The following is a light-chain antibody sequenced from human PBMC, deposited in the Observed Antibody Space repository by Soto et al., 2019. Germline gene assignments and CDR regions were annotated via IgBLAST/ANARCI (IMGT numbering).Light chain of an antibody. V-gene: IGKV2-28*01. Sequence: DIVMTQSPLSLPVTPGDPASISCRSSQSLLHSNGYNYLDWYLQKPGQPPQLLISLGSNRASGVPDRFSGSGSGTDFTLKIITVEAEDVGVYYCMQTLQTPVTFGGGTKVEIK. CDR1: QSLLHSNGYNY. CDR3: MQTLQTPVT. CDR2: LGS. J-gene: IGKJ4*01.